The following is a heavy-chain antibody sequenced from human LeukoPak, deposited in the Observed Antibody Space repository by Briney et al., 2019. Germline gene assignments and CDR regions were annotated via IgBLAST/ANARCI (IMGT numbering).Heavy chain of an antibody. CDR3: ARVRRVLDY. CDR1: GYTFSNYW. V-gene: IGHV3-7*01. CDR2: IKQDGSEK. D-gene: IGHD3-10*01. J-gene: IGHJ4*02. Sequence: GGSLRLSCAGSGYTFSNYWMSWVRQAPGKGLEWVANIKQDGSEKYYVDSVKGRFTISRDNAKNSLYLQMNSLRAEDTAVYYCARVRRVLDYWGQGTLVTVSS.